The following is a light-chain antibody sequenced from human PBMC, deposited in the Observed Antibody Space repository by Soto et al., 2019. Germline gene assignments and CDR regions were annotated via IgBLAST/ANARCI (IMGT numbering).Light chain of an antibody. CDR1: SSNIGSNY. J-gene: IGLJ2*01. V-gene: IGLV1-47*01. CDR3: ATWDDSVVV. CDR2: RNN. Sequence: QSVLTQPPSASATPGQRVTISCSGSSSNIGSNYVYWYQQLPGTAPKLLIYRNNQRPSGVPDRFSGSKSGTSASLAISGLRSEDEANYYCATWDDSVVVFGGGTQLTVL.